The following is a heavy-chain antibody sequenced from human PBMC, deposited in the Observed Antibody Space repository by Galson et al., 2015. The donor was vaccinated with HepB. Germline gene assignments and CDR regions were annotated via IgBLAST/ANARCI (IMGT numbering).Heavy chain of an antibody. D-gene: IGHD5-12*01. V-gene: IGHV4-30-2*01. Sequence: TLSLTCAVSGDSISSGGHSWSWIRQPPGKGLERLGYIYHGGSTFHNPSLKGRVAISGDRSKNQLSLKLISVTAADTAVYYCARVGRGFDPKFDYWGQGILVTVSS. J-gene: IGHJ4*02. CDR3: ARVGRGFDPKFDY. CDR1: GDSISSGGHS. CDR2: IYHGGST.